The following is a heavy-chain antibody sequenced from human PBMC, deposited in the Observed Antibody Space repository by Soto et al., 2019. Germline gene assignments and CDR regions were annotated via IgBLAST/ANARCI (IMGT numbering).Heavy chain of an antibody. D-gene: IGHD1-26*01. CDR1: GFTFSSYG. J-gene: IGHJ6*02. Sequence: QVQLVESGGGVVQPGRSLRLSCAASGFTFSSYGMHWVRQAPGKGLEWVAVIWYDGSNKYYADSVKGRFTISRDNSKNXLYLQMNSLRAEDTAVYYCASLVVGATNYYYGMDVWGQGTTVTVSS. CDR2: IWYDGSNK. V-gene: IGHV3-33*01. CDR3: ASLVVGATNYYYGMDV.